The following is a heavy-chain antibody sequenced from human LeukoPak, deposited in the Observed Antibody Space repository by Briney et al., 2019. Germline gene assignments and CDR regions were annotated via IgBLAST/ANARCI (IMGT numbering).Heavy chain of an antibody. J-gene: IGHJ4*02. CDR1: GGSISTSNYY. Sequence: SETLSLTCTVSGGSISTSNYYWGWIRQPPGKGLEWIGSIYYSGSTYYNPSLKSRVTISVDTSKNQFSLKLSSVTAADTAVYYCTRGGITIIRGIISPPDYWGQGTLAAVSS. V-gene: IGHV4-39*01. CDR3: TRGGITIIRGIISPPDY. CDR2: IYYSGST. D-gene: IGHD3-10*01.